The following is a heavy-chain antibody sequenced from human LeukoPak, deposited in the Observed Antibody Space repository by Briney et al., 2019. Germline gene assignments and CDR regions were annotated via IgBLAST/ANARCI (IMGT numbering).Heavy chain of an antibody. Sequence: SETLSLTCTVSGGSINSSSYYWGWIRQPPGKGLEWIGNIYYSGSANYNPSLKSRVTISVDTSKNQFSLKLSSVTAADTAVYYCARSRSYSSSWYYWGQGTMVTVSS. V-gene: IGHV4-39*07. CDR2: IYYSGSA. CDR3: ARSRSYSSSWYY. D-gene: IGHD6-13*01. J-gene: IGHJ3*01. CDR1: GGSINSSSYY.